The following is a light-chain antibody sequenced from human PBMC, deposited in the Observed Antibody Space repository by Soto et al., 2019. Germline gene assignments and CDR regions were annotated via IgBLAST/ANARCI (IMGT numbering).Light chain of an antibody. CDR3: QQSFTTPLT. Sequence: DIQMTQSPSSLSASVGDRVTITCRASQSIGRFLNWHQQKPGKAPNVLINVASTLRSGVPSRFSGSGSGTDFNLTINSLELEDCATYFCQQSFTTPLTFGGGTKVDIK. V-gene: IGKV1-39*01. CDR2: VAS. CDR1: QSIGRF. J-gene: IGKJ4*01.